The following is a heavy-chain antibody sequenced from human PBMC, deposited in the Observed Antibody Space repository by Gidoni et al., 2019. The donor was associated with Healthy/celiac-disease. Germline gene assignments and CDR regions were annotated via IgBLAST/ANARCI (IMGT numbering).Heavy chain of an antibody. J-gene: IGHJ4*02. CDR1: GFTFSSYS. D-gene: IGHD3-22*01. CDR3: AREDSSSWSDHYYDSSGYPPYFDY. CDR2: ISSSSSYI. V-gene: IGHV3-21*01. Sequence: EVQLVESGGGLVKPGGSLRLSCAASGFTFSSYSMNWVRQAPGKGLEWVSSISSSSSYIYYADSVKGRFTISRDNAKNSLYLQMNSLRAEDTAVYYCAREDSSSWSDHYYDSSGYPPYFDYWGQGTLVTVSS.